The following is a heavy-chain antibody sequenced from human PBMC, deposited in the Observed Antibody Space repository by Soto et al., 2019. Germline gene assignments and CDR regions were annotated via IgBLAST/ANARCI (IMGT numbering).Heavy chain of an antibody. Sequence: QLQLQESGSGLVKPSQTLSLTCAVSGGSISSGGYSWSWIRQPPGKGLEWIGYIYHSGSTYYNPSLKSRVTISVDRSKNQFSLKLSSVTAADTAVYYCARGGIVWGVVTTNDAFDIWGQGTMVTVSS. V-gene: IGHV4-30-2*01. CDR1: GGSISSGGYS. J-gene: IGHJ3*02. CDR2: IYHSGST. CDR3: ARGGIVWGVVTTNDAFDI. D-gene: IGHD3-22*01.